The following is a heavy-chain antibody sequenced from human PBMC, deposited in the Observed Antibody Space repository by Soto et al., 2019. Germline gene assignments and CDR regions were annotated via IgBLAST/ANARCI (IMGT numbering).Heavy chain of an antibody. J-gene: IGHJ6*02. CDR2: ISWNSGSI. D-gene: IGHD6-6*01. CDR3: ARARPGPYYYYYGMDV. CDR1: GFTFDDYA. Sequence: PGGSLRLSCAASGFTFDDYAMHWVRQAPGKGLEWASGISWNSGSIGYADSVKGRFTISRDNAKNSLYLQMNSLRAEDTALYYCARARPGPYYYYYGMDVWGQGTTVTVSS. V-gene: IGHV3-9*01.